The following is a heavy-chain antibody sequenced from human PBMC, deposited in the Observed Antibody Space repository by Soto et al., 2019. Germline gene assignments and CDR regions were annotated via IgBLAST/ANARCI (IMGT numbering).Heavy chain of an antibody. J-gene: IGHJ4*02. D-gene: IGHD3-9*01. CDR2: IIPLFGTT. CDR1: GVTFNTYV. CDR3: ARDLRWFEDDGTNDY. V-gene: IGHV1-69*06. Sequence: QVQLVQSGAEVKKPGSSVKVSCRTSGVTFNTYVFSWVRQAPGQGLDWMGGIIPLFGTTEYAQEFQGRLTITADKSTNTVYMHLSSLRSEDTAMYYCARDLRWFEDDGTNDYLGQGTLVTVSS.